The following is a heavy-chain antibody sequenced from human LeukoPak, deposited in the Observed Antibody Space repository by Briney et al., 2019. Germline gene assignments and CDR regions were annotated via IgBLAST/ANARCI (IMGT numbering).Heavy chain of an antibody. V-gene: IGHV3-23*01. Sequence: GGSLRLSCAASGFTFSSYAMSWVRQAPGKGLEWVSAISGSGGSTYYADSVKGRFTISRDNSKNTLYLQMNSLRAEDTAVYYCAKCPPHYDFWSGYYTEGPFDYWGQGTLVTVSS. CDR3: AKCPPHYDFWSGYYTEGPFDY. CDR2: ISGSGGST. CDR1: GFTFSSYA. D-gene: IGHD3-3*01. J-gene: IGHJ4*02.